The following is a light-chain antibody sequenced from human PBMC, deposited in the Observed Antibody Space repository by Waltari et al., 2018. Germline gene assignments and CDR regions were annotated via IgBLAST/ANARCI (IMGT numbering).Light chain of an antibody. J-gene: IGKJ3*01. V-gene: IGKV3-15*01. CDR3: QHYNNWPPVFT. Sequence: IVMTQSPATLSVSPVERATLPCRASQSISSNLAWYQQRPGQAPRLLIYGASNRATGIPARFSGSGSGTEFTLTISSLQSEDLAVYYCQHYNNWPPVFTFGPGTKVDIK. CDR2: GAS. CDR1: QSISSN.